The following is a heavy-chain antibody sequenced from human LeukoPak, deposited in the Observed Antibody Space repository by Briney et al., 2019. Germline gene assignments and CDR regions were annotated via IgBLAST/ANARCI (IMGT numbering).Heavy chain of an antibody. CDR3: ARSDSSSWYVHGYYYYMDV. CDR1: GFTFSSYE. Sequence: GGSLRLSRAASGFTFSSYEMNWVRQAPGKGLEWVSYISSSGSTIYYADSVKGRFTISRDNAKNSLYLQMNSLRAEDTAVYYCARSDSSSWYVHGYYYYMDVWGKGTTVTVSS. V-gene: IGHV3-48*03. J-gene: IGHJ6*03. CDR2: ISSSGSTI. D-gene: IGHD6-13*01.